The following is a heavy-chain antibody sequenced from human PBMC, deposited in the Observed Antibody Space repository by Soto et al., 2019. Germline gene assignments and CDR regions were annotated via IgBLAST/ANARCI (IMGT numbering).Heavy chain of an antibody. CDR1: GGSISSSSYY. CDR2: IYYSGST. J-gene: IGHJ5*02. CDR3: ARRLPEDSSDTYWFDP. Sequence: QLQLQESGPGLVKPSETLSLTCTVSGGSISSSSYYWGWIRQPPGKGLEWIGSIYYSGSTYYNPSLKSRVTISVDTSKNQFSLKLSSVTAADTAVYYCARRLPEDSSDTYWFDPWGQGTLVTVSS. V-gene: IGHV4-39*01. D-gene: IGHD2-15*01.